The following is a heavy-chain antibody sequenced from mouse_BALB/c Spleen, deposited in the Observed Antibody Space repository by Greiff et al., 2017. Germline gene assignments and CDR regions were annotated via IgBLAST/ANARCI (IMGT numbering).Heavy chain of an antibody. CDR3: ARGTGAMDY. Sequence: VQLQQSGPELVKPGASVKISCKASGYTFTDYNMHWVKQSHGKGLEWIGYIYPYNGGTGYNQKFKSKATLTVDNSSSTAYMELRSLTSEDSAVYYCARGTGAMDYWGQGTSVTVSS. D-gene: IGHD2-14*01. CDR1: GYTFTDYN. J-gene: IGHJ4*01. CDR2: IYPYNGGT. V-gene: IGHV1S29*02.